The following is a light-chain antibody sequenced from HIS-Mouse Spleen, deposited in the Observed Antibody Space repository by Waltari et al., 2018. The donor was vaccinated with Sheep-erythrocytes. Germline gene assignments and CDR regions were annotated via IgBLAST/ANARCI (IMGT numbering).Light chain of an antibody. CDR3: CSYAGSYTFWV. J-gene: IGLJ3*02. CDR2: DVS. Sequence: QSALTQPRSVSGSPGQSVTISCTGTSSDVGGYNYVSWYQQHPGKAPKLMIYDVSKRPSGLPCRFSGSKAGNTASLTISGLQAEDEADYYCCSYAGSYTFWVFGGGTKLTVL. V-gene: IGLV2-11*01. CDR1: SSDVGGYNY.